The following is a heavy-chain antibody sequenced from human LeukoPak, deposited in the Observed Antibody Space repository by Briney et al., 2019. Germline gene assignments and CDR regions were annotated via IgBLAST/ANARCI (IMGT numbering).Heavy chain of an antibody. V-gene: IGHV4-59*01. CDR3: VNSQWLAQFDY. Sequence: SETLSLTCTVSGGSISSYYWSWIRQPPGKGLEWIGYIYYSGSTNYNPSLKSRVTISMDTSKNQFSLRLNSLTAADTAVYFCVNSQWLAQFDYWGQGTLVTVSS. J-gene: IGHJ4*02. CDR2: IYYSGST. D-gene: IGHD6-19*01. CDR1: GGSISSYY.